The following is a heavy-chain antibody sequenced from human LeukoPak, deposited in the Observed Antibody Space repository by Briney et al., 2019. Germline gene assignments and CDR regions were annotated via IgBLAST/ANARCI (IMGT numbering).Heavy chain of an antibody. J-gene: IGHJ4*02. V-gene: IGHV3-23*01. D-gene: IGHD6-19*01. CDR2: ISGGGEST. CDR3: AKGKYSSGGVPDY. Sequence: GGSLRLSCVASEFTFSSHAMNWVRQAPGKGLEWVSSISGGGESTYYADSVRGRFTVSRDNSKNTLYLQINSLRGEDTAVYYCAKGKYSSGGVPDYWGQGTLVTVSS. CDR1: EFTFSSHA.